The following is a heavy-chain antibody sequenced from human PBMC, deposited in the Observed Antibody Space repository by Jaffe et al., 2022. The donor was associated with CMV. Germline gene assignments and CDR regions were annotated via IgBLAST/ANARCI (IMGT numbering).Heavy chain of an antibody. V-gene: IGHV3-23*04. D-gene: IGHD5-12*01. CDR2: ISGSGGST. Sequence: EVQLVESGGGLVQPGGSLRLSCAASGFTFSSYAMSWVRQAPGKGLEWVSAISGSGGSTYYADSVKGRFTISRDNSKNTLYLQMNSLRAEDTAVYYCAKDRGSRAVGKNWFDPWGQGTLVTVSS. J-gene: IGHJ5*02. CDR1: GFTFSSYA. CDR3: AKDRGSRAVGKNWFDP.